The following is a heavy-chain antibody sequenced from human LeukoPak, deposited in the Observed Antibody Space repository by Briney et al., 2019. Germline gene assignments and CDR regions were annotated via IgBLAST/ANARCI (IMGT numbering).Heavy chain of an antibody. V-gene: IGHV1-18*01. CDR2: ISVNNGGT. J-gene: IGHJ1*01. CDR1: GYTYTTYS. D-gene: IGHD2-2*01. CDR3: ATATQPRGYFLH. Sequence: ASVKVSCKASGYTYTTYSLAWVRQAPGQSLEWMGWISVNNGGTNYAQSFQDRVTLTRDTSTNTAYLELRSLRSDDTAIIYCATATQPRGYFLHWGQGTLVTVSS.